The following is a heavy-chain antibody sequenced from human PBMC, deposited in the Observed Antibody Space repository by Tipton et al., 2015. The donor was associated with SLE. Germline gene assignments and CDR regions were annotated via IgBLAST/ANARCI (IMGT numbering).Heavy chain of an antibody. CDR1: GASINSNF. J-gene: IGHJ4*02. CDR2: IYYTGST. Sequence: TLSLTCTVSGASINSNFWSWIRQSPGKGLEWIAYIYYTGSTNYNPSLNSRVTISVDTSKNQFSLKLSSVTAADTAVYYCARGTRGVIYYWGQGTLVTVSS. CDR3: ARGTRGVIYY. D-gene: IGHD3-10*01. V-gene: IGHV4-59*12.